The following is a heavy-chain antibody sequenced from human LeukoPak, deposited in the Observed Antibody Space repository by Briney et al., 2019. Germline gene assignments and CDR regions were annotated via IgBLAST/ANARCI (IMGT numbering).Heavy chain of an antibody. Sequence: TGGSLRLSCAASGFSFSSYAMTWVRQDPGKGLEWVSAIGTTGHATYYADSVKGRFTISRDNSKNTLYLQMNSLRAEDTAVYYCAKGGRSGSYYGDYWGQGTLVTVSS. CDR1: GFSFSSYA. D-gene: IGHD1-26*01. V-gene: IGHV3-23*01. J-gene: IGHJ4*02. CDR2: IGTTGHAT. CDR3: AKGGRSGSYYGDY.